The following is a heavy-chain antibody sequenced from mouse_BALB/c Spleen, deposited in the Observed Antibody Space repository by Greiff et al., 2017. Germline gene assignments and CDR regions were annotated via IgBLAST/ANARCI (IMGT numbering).Heavy chain of an antibody. CDR1: GFSLTSYG. D-gene: IGHD2-4*01. CDR2: IWAGGST. J-gene: IGHJ2*01. Sequence: QVQLKESGPGLVAPSQSLSITCTVSGFSLTSYGVHWVRQPPGKGLEWLGVIWAGGSTNYNSALMSRLSISKDNSKSQVFLKMNSLQTDDTAMYYCAREYDYDEGYYFDYWGQGTTLTVSS. CDR3: AREYDYDEGYYFDY. V-gene: IGHV2-9*02.